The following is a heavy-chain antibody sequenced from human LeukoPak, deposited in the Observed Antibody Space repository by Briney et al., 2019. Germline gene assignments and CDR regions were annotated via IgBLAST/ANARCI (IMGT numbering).Heavy chain of an antibody. Sequence: GGSLRLSCAASGFTFSSYWMSWVRQAPGKGLEWVANIKQDGSEKYYVDSVKGRFTISRDNAKNSLYLQMNSLRAEDTAVYYCATLVYSSSWYYFDYWGQGTLVTVSS. CDR1: GFTFSSYW. CDR2: IKQDGSEK. CDR3: ATLVYSSSWYYFDY. D-gene: IGHD6-13*01. J-gene: IGHJ4*02. V-gene: IGHV3-7*01.